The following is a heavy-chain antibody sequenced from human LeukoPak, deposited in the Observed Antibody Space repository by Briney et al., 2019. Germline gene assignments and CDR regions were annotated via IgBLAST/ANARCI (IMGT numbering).Heavy chain of an antibody. CDR1: GVSFSGYY. CDR2: INHSGST. J-gene: IGHJ4*02. Sequence: SETLSLTCAVYGVSFSGYYWSWIRQPPGKGLEWIGEINHSGSTNYNPSLKSRVTISVDTSKNQFSLKLSSVTAADTAVYYCARDRATSFDYWGQGTLVTVSS. CDR3: ARDRATSFDY. D-gene: IGHD1-26*01. V-gene: IGHV4-34*01.